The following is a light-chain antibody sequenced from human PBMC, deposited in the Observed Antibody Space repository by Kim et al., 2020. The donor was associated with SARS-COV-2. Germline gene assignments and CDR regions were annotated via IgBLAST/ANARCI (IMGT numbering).Light chain of an antibody. V-gene: IGKV4-1*01. CDR1: QSILYSSNNENY. CDR3: QQYYTTPYT. J-gene: IGKJ2*01. CDR2: WAS. Sequence: DIVMTQSPDSLAVSLGERATINCKSSQSILYSSNNENYLAWYQLKPGQPPKLLIYWASARESGVPDRFSGSGSGTDFTLTISSLQAEDVAVYYCQQYYTTPYTLGQGTKLEI.